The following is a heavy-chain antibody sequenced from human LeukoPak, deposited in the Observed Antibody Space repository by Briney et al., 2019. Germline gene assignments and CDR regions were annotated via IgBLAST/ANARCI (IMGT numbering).Heavy chain of an antibody. Sequence: SETLSLTCTVSGGSISSSSYYWGWIRQPPGKGLEWIGSIYYSGSTYYNPSLKSRVTIPVDTSKNQFSLKLSSVTAADTAVYYCAGTSVRGVIGYWGQGTLVTVSS. CDR3: AGTSVRGVIGY. CDR1: GGSISSSSYY. J-gene: IGHJ4*02. D-gene: IGHD3-10*01. V-gene: IGHV4-39*01. CDR2: IYYSGST.